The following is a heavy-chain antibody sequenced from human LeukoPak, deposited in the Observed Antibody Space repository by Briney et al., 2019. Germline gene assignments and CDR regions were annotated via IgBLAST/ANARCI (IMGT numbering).Heavy chain of an antibody. D-gene: IGHD5-24*01. CDR2: ISSSSSTI. CDR1: GFAFSSCS. Sequence: GGSLRLSCAASGFAFSSCSMNWVRQAPGKGLEWVSYISSSSSTIYYADSVKGGFTISRDNAKNSLYLQMNTLRAEDTAVYYFARGGYKTHYWGEGSLVTVSS. CDR3: ARGGYKTHY. J-gene: IGHJ4*02. V-gene: IGHV3-48*01.